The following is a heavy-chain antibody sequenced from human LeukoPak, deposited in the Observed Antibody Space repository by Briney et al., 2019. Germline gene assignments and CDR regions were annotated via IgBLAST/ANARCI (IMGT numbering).Heavy chain of an antibody. CDR3: AIRKLGTYYFDY. J-gene: IGHJ4*02. V-gene: IGHV3-9*01. CDR1: GFHVDNYT. CDR2: IVWNTATT. D-gene: IGHD1-26*01. Sequence: GGSLRLSCAASGFHVDNYTMHWVRPPPGKGLEWVSGIVWNTATTAYADSMRGRFTISRDNAKISLYLQMNSLRVEDTAFYFCAIRKLGTYYFDYWGQGTLVTVSS.